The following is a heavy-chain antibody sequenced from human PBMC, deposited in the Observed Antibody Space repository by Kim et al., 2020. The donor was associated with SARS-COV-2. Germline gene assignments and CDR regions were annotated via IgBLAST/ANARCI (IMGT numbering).Heavy chain of an antibody. V-gene: IGHV3-48*01. D-gene: IGHD5-18*01. Sequence: GGSLRLSCAASGFTFSTYSMAWVRQAPGKGLEWVSYISGSSSTIFYADSVKGRFTISRDNAKNSLYLQMNSLRGEDTAVYYCATARGYSYGHYFDSWGQGTLVTVSS. CDR1: GFTFSTYS. J-gene: IGHJ4*02. CDR2: ISGSSSTI. CDR3: ATARGYSYGHYFDS.